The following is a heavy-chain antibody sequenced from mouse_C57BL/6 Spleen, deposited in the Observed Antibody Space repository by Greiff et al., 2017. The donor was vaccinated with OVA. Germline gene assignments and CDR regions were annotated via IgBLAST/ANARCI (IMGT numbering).Heavy chain of an antibody. J-gene: IGHJ2*01. CDR1: GYAFSSSW. Sequence: QVQLQQSGPELVKPGASVKISCKASGYAFSSSWMNWVKQRPGKGLEWIGRIYPGDGDTNYNGKFKGKATLTADKSSSTAYMQLSSLTSEDSAVYFCASQVLRLGDYWGQGTTLTVSS. CDR3: ASQVLRLGDY. V-gene: IGHV1-82*01. D-gene: IGHD1-2*01. CDR2: IYPGDGDT.